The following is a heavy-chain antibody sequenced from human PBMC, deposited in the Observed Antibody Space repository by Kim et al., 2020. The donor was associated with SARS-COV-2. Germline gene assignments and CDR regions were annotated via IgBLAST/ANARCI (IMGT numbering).Heavy chain of an antibody. CDR1: GFTLGSYA. CDR3: ARDSGLRTGGYKVFDY. V-gene: IGHV3-23*01. Sequence: GGSLRLSCAASGFTLGSYAMGWVRQAPGKGLEWVSLIRDDAGSTYYADSVTGRFSLSRDTSENTLHLHMSNLRAEDTALYYCARDSGLRTGGYKVFDYWG. D-gene: IGHD2-8*02. J-gene: IGHJ5*01. CDR2: IRDDAGST.